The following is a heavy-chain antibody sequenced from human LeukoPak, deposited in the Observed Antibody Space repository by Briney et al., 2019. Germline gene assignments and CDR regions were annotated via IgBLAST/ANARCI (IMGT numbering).Heavy chain of an antibody. V-gene: IGHV3-23*01. Sequence: GGSLRLSCAASGFTFSSYAMSWVRQAPGKGLGWVSAISGSGGSTYYADSVKGRFTISRDNSKNTLYLQMNSLRAEDTAVYYCAKARLRYFHWLLCSWGQGTLVTVSS. CDR1: GFTFSSYA. CDR3: AKARLRYFHWLLCS. J-gene: IGHJ5*02. CDR2: ISGSGGST. D-gene: IGHD3-9*01.